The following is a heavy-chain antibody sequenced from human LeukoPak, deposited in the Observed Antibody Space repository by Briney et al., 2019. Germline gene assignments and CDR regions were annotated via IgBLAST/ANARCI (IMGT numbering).Heavy chain of an antibody. V-gene: IGHV3-21*01. CDR2: ISSSGSYI. D-gene: IGHD3-22*01. CDR3: ARTPHSSGYQYYYYYYMDV. Sequence: GGSLRLSCAVSGFTFSDYSMNWVRQAPGKGLKWVSSISSSGSYIYYADSVKGRFTISRDNAKNSLYLQMNSLRAEDTAVYYCARTPHSSGYQYYYYYYMDVWGKGTTVTVSS. CDR1: GFTFSDYS. J-gene: IGHJ6*03.